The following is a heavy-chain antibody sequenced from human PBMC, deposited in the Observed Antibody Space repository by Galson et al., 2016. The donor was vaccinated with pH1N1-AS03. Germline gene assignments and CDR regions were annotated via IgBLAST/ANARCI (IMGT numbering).Heavy chain of an antibody. J-gene: IGHJ5*02. CDR3: AKDLQNYYESGGDFDH. CDR2: ISYDGNYR. D-gene: IGHD3-22*01. V-gene: IGHV3-30*18. Sequence: SLRLSCAASGFKFNTYGMHWVRQAPGKGLEWVAVISYDGNYRFYVDAVKGRFTISRDNSKNTLYLQMNSLRAEDTAVYYCAKDLQNYYESGGDFDHWGQGVLVTVSS. CDR1: GFKFNTYG.